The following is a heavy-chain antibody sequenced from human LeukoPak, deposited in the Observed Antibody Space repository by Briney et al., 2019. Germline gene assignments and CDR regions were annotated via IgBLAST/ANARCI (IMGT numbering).Heavy chain of an antibody. J-gene: IGHJ4*02. D-gene: IGHD4-17*01. CDR3: ARGYDYGDYVGDFDY. V-gene: IGHV1-18*04. Sequence: ASVMVSCKASGYTFTEYYMHWVRQAPGQGLEWMGWITTYNGNTKYAHKLQGRVTMTTDTPTSTAYMDLRGLRSDDTAVYYCARGYDYGDYVGDFDYWGQGILVTVSS. CDR2: ITTYNGNT. CDR1: GYTFTEYY.